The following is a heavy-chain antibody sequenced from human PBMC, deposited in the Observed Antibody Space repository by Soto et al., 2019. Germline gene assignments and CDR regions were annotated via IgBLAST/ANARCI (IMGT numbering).Heavy chain of an antibody. D-gene: IGHD4-17*01. V-gene: IGHV3-23*01. CDR1: GFTFGGYA. CDR2: ISGGGDTT. Sequence: EVQLLESGGGLLQPGGSLRLSCAASGFTFGGYAMNWVRQAPGKGLEWVSGISGGGDTTFYTDSVRGRFTNSRDNSGNTLYLQMNSLRAEDTAVYFCGRKSQGSVTVTGNWYFDLWGRGTLVTVSS. J-gene: IGHJ2*01. CDR3: GRKSQGSVTVTGNWYFDL.